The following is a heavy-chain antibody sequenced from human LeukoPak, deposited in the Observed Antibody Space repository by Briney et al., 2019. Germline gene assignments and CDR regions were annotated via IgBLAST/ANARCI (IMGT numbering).Heavy chain of an antibody. V-gene: IGHV3-48*03. CDR3: ARDYGGSSPFDY. CDR2: ISSSGSDI. J-gene: IGHJ4*02. D-gene: IGHD4-23*01. Sequence: GGSLRLSCAASGFTFSSYEMHWVRQAPGKGLEWVSYISSSGSDIYYADSVKGRFTISRDNAKNSLCLHMNSLRAEDTAVYYCARDYGGSSPFDYWGQGTLVTVSS. CDR1: GFTFSSYE.